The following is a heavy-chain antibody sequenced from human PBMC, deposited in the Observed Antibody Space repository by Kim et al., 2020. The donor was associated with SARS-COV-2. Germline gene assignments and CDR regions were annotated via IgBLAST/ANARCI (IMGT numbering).Heavy chain of an antibody. D-gene: IGHD5-12*01. CDR3: ARARRSIVATIPFDY. Sequence: SLKSRVTISVDTSKNQFSLKLSSVTAADTAVYYCARARRSIVATIPFDYWGQGTLVTVSS. V-gene: IGHV4-34*01. J-gene: IGHJ4*02.